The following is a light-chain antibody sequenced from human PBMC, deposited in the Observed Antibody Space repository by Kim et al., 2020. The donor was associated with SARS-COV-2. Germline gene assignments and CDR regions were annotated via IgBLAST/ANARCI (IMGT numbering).Light chain of an antibody. J-gene: IGKJ2*01. CDR1: QSISRY. CDR3: QQTYGTPPYT. Sequence: DIQMTQSPSSLSASVGDRVTITCRASQSISRYLNWYQQRPGKAPNLLIYGASSLQSGVPSRFSGSGFGTDFTLTISSLQPEDFATYYCQQTYGTPPYTFGQGTKLEI. V-gene: IGKV1-39*01. CDR2: GAS.